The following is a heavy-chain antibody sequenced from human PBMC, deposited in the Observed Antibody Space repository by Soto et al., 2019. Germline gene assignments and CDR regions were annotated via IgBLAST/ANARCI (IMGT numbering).Heavy chain of an antibody. D-gene: IGHD2-2*01. CDR3: ATSRPAATSYYYYGMDV. CDR2: INSDGSST. J-gene: IGHJ6*02. Sequence: LRLSCAASGFTFSSYWMHWVRQAPGKGLVWVSRINSDGSSTSYADSVKGRFTISRDNAKNTLYLQMNSLRAEDTAVYYCATSRPAATSYYYYGMDVWGQGTTVTVSS. V-gene: IGHV3-74*01. CDR1: GFTFSSYW.